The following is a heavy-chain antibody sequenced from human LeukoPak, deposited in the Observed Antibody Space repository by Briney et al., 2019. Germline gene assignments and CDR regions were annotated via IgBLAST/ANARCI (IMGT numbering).Heavy chain of an antibody. V-gene: IGHV1-2*02. CDR1: GYTFTGYY. J-gene: IGHJ5*02. CDR3: ARDPIAAAGSYNWFDP. CDR2: INPNSGGT. Sequence: ASVKVSCKASGYTFTGYYMHWVRQPPGQGLEWMGWINPNSGGTNYAQKFQGRVTMTRDTSISTAYMDLSRLRSDDTAVYYCARDPIAAAGSYNWFDPWGQGTLVTVSS. D-gene: IGHD6-13*01.